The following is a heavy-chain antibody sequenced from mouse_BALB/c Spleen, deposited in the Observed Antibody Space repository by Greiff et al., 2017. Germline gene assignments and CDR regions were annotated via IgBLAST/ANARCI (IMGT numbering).Heavy chain of an antibody. CDR2: IYWDDDK. J-gene: IGHJ3*01. CDR1: GFSLSTSGMG. Sequence: ESGPGILQPSQTLSLTCSFSGFSLSTSGMGVSWIRQPSGKGLEWLAHIYWDDDKRYNPSLKSRLTISKDTSRNQVFLKITSVDTADTATYYCARGDYYGSSYGAWFAYWGQGTLVTVSA. CDR3: ARGDYYGSSYGAWFAY. V-gene: IGHV8-12*01. D-gene: IGHD1-1*01.